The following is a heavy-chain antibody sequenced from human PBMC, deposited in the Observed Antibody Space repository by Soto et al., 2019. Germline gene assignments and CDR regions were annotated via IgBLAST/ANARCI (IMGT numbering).Heavy chain of an antibody. CDR3: AINADV. Sequence: QVQLQESGPGLVKPSETLSLTCTVSGASISGHFWSWIRQPPGQGLEWIAYVFNSGSTYNPPLRTPVTLPVDSSKNQLSLALRSVIAADAAIYYCAINADVWGQGTTVTVSS. CDR1: GASISGHF. J-gene: IGHJ6*02. CDR2: VFNSGST. V-gene: IGHV4-59*08.